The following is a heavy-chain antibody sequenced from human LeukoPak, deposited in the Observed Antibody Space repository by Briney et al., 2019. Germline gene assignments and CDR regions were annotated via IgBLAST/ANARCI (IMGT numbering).Heavy chain of an antibody. Sequence: GGSLRLSCAASGFTFSSYWMSWVRQAPGKGLEWVANIKQDGSEKYYVDSVKGRFTISRDNAKNSLYLQMNSLRAEDTAVYYCAREIVVPAAIKGFNDYWGQGTLVTVSS. D-gene: IGHD2-2*01. CDR2: IKQDGSEK. CDR3: AREIVVPAAIKGFNDY. J-gene: IGHJ4*02. CDR1: GFTFSSYW. V-gene: IGHV3-7*01.